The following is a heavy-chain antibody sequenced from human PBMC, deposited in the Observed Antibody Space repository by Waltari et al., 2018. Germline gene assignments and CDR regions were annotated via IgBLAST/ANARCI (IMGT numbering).Heavy chain of an antibody. V-gene: IGHV3-23*01. CDR1: GFTFSRYT. D-gene: IGHD3-10*01. J-gene: IGHJ4*02. CDR3: AKDWADYH. CDR2: ISGSGGST. Sequence: EVQLLSSGGVLVQPGGTLGLSCAASGFTFSRYTMSWVRTAPGKGLEWVSAISGSGGSTYYADSVKGRFTISRDNSKNTLYLQMNSLRAEDTAVYYCAKDWADYHWGQGTLVTVSS.